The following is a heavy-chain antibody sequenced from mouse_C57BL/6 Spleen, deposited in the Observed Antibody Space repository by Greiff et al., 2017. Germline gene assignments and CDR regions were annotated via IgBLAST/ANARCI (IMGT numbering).Heavy chain of an antibody. D-gene: IGHD1-1*01. J-gene: IGHJ4*01. CDR3: ARHGGNYYGRGYYAMDY. CDR1: GFSLTSYG. CDR2: IWSDGST. V-gene: IGHV2-6-1*01. Sequence: VKLQESGPGLVAPSQSLSITCTVSGFSLTSYGVHWVRQPPGKGLEWLVVIWSDGSTTYNSALKSRLSISKDNSKSQVFLKMNSLQTDDTAMYYCARHGGNYYGRGYYAMDYWGQGTSVTVSS.